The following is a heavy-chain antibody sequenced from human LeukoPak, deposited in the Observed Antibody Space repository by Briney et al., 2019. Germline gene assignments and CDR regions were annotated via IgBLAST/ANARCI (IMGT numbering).Heavy chain of an antibody. CDR2: IKSKTDDGTT. CDR1: GFTFTNAW. CDR3: ATNRQLVGASVFHS. D-gene: IGHD1-26*01. Sequence: GGSLRLSCAASGFTFTNAWMTWVRHAPVKGLEWVGRIKSKTDDGTTDYAAPVKGRFTISRDASINTLYLQMNSLKIDDTAVYYCATNRQLVGASVFHSWGQGTLVTVSS. J-gene: IGHJ5*01. V-gene: IGHV3-15*01.